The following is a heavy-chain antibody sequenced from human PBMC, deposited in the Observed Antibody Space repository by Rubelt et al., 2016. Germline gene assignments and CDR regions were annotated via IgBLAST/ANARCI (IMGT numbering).Heavy chain of an antibody. J-gene: IGHJ5*02. CDR2: INAGNGNT. V-gene: IGHV1-3*01. D-gene: IGHD6-13*01. Sequence: QVQLVQSGAEVKKPGASVKVSRKASGYTFTSYAMHWVRQAPGQRLEWMGWINAGNGNTKYSQKFQGRVTITRDTAAGTAYMELSSLRSEDTAVYYCARMRGPYSSSGGEFDPWGQGTLVTVSS. CDR3: ARMRGPYSSSGGEFDP. CDR1: GYTFTSYA.